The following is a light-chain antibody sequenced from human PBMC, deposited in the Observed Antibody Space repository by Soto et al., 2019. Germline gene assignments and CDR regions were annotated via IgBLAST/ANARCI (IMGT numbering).Light chain of an antibody. CDR3: QKCDSAPWT. J-gene: IGKJ1*01. CDR2: RTS. V-gene: IGKV1-27*01. CDR1: QGISDY. Sequence: DIQMTQSPSSLPASIGDRVTITCRASQGISDYLAWYQQNPGKVPKLLIYRTSTLQSGVPSPFSGSGSGTDFILTISSLQPEDVATYYCQKCDSAPWTFGQGTKVEIK.